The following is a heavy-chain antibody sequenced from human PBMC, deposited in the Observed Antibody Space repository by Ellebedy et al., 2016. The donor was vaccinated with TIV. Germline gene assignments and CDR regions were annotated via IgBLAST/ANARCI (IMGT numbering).Heavy chain of an antibody. Sequence: GESLKISCAASRFTFSNYWMHWVRQAPGKGPVWVSRINIDGSSTSYADSVKGRFTISRDNAKNTLYLQMNSLRAEDTAVYYCTRTAYGGSRTDYWGRGTLVTVSS. CDR2: INIDGSST. D-gene: IGHD6-13*01. J-gene: IGHJ4*02. CDR1: RFTFSNYW. CDR3: TRTAYGGSRTDY. V-gene: IGHV3-74*01.